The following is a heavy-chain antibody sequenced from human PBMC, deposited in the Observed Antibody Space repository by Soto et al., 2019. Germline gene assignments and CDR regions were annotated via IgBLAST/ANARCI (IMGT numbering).Heavy chain of an antibody. Sequence: PGGSLRLSCAASGFFYGIYAMHWVRQAPGKGPKWVSGISGSGGGGNIYYADSVKGRFIISRDNSKRTVSLHMNSLRAEDRAVEYCAKGRDAVVSVVDVWGQGAMVTVSS. V-gene: IGHV3-23*01. CDR3: AKGRDAVVSVVDV. J-gene: IGHJ3*01. CDR2: ISGSGGGGNI. CDR1: GFFYGIYA.